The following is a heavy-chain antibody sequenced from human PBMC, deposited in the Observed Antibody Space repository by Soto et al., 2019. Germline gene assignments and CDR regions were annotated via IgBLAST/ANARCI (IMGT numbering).Heavy chain of an antibody. Sequence: GESLKISCKGSDYGFAVYWIAWVRQMPGKGLEWMGIIYPSDSDTRYSPSFQGQVTISADKSISTAYLQWSSLKASDTAMYYCERQDGAATYYFDYWGQGTLVTVSS. J-gene: IGHJ4*02. D-gene: IGHD2-15*01. CDR3: ERQDGAATYYFDY. CDR1: DYGFAVYW. CDR2: IYPSDSDT. V-gene: IGHV5-51*01.